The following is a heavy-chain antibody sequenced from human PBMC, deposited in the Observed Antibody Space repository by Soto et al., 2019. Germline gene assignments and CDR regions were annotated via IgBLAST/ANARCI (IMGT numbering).Heavy chain of an antibody. D-gene: IGHD2-15*01. Sequence: QVQLVQSGAEVKKPGASVKVSCKASGYTFTSYGISWVRQAPGQGLEWMGWISAYNGNTNYPQKLEDGVTMTTDAATSTAYMELGSLRCDDTAVYDCARDGVAATEYEYYYYLDVWGKGTTVIVSS. CDR1: GYTFTSYG. J-gene: IGHJ6*03. CDR2: ISAYNGNT. CDR3: ARDGVAATEYEYYYYLDV. V-gene: IGHV1-18*01.